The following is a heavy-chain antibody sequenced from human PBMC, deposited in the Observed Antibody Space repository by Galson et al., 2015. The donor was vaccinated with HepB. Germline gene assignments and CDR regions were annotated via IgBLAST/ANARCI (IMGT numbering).Heavy chain of an antibody. Sequence: SLRLSCAASGFTFSSYSMNWVRQAPGKGLEWVSSISTSSNYIYYPDSVKGRFTVSRDNAKNSLYLQMNSLRAEDTAVYYCARGFGDYYPFDYYYGMDVWGQGTTVTVSS. J-gene: IGHJ6*02. D-gene: IGHD4-17*01. CDR3: ARGFGDYYPFDYYYGMDV. V-gene: IGHV3-21*01. CDR1: GFTFSSYS. CDR2: ISTSSNYI.